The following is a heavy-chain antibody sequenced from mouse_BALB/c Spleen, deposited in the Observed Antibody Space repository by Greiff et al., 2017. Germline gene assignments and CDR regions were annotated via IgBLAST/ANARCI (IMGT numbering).Heavy chain of an antibody. Sequence: VQLQQSGAELVKPGASVKLSCKASGYTFTSYWMHWVKQRPGQGLEWIGEINPSNGRTNYNEKFKSKATLTVDKSSSTAYMQLSSLTSEDSAVYYCATTVPYYWGQGTTLTVSS. CDR3: ATTVPYY. CDR2: INPSNGRT. D-gene: IGHD1-1*01. J-gene: IGHJ2*01. CDR1: GYTFTSYW. V-gene: IGHV1S81*02.